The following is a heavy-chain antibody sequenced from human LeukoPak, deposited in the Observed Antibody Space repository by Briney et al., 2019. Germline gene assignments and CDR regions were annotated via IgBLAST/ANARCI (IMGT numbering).Heavy chain of an antibody. CDR3: ARSGDARRNPHRYFDWLLASNWFGP. CDR1: GYTFTSYY. Sequence: GASVKVSCKASGYTFTSYYMHWVRQAPGQGLEWMGIINPSGGSTSYAQKFQGRVTMTRDTSTSTVYMELSSLRSEDTAVYYCARSGDARRNPHRYFDWLLASNWFGPWGQGTLVTVSS. V-gene: IGHV1-46*01. J-gene: IGHJ5*02. D-gene: IGHD3-9*01. CDR2: INPSGGST.